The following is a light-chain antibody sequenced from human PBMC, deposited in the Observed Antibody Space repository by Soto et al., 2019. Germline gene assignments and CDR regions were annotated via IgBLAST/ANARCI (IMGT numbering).Light chain of an antibody. CDR1: SSNIGSTT. Sequence: QSVLTQPPSASGTPGQRVTISCSGSSSNIGSTTVSWYQQLPGTAPKLLIYSNNQRPSGVPYRFSGSKSDTSASLAIGGLQSEDEADYYCAAWDDSLSGYVFGTGTKATVL. J-gene: IGLJ1*01. V-gene: IGLV1-44*01. CDR3: AAWDDSLSGYV. CDR2: SNN.